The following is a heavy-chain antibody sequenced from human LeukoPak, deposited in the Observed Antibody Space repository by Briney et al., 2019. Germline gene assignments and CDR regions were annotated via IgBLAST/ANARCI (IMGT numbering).Heavy chain of an antibody. D-gene: IGHD6-6*01. V-gene: IGHV4-39*01. Sequence: SETLSLTCIVSGGSISNSNNYWGWIRQPPGRGLEWIGSLYYSGSTYYNSSLKSRVTISVDTSKNQFSLKLSSVTAADTAVYYCARGDSIAIDYWGQGTLVTVSS. CDR3: ARGDSIAIDY. J-gene: IGHJ4*02. CDR1: GGSISNSNNY. CDR2: LYYSGST.